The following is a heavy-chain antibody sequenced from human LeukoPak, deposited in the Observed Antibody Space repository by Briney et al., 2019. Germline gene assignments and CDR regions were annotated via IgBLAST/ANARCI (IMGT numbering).Heavy chain of an antibody. J-gene: IGHJ3*02. V-gene: IGHV1-18*01. D-gene: IGHD5-12*01. Sequence: GASVKVSCQASGYSFTSYGISWVRQAPGQGPEWMGWISDYNGDIHYAKKLQGRVTMTTDRSTCPAYMELPKPRSDDPAVTYRPRDLGYDPDCFDIWGRGTMVSVSS. CDR2: ISDYNGDI. CDR1: GYSFTSYG. CDR3: PRDLGYDPDCFDI.